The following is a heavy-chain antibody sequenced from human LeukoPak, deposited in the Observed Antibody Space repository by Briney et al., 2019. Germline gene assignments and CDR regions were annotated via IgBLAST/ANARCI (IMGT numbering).Heavy chain of an antibody. Sequence: ASVKVSCKASGYTFTSYAMNWVRQAPGQGLEWMGWINTNTGNPTYAQGLTGRFVFSLDPSVSPAYLQISSLKAEDTAVYYCARDDVTIFGVVIGPRYYMDVWGKGTTVTVSS. V-gene: IGHV7-4-1*02. CDR1: GYTFTSYA. CDR3: ARDDVTIFGVVIGPRYYMDV. J-gene: IGHJ6*03. D-gene: IGHD3-3*01. CDR2: INTNTGNP.